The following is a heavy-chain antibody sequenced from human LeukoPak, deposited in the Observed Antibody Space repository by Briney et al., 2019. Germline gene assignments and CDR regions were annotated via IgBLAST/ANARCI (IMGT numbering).Heavy chain of an antibody. D-gene: IGHD4/OR15-4a*01. Sequence: ASVKVSCKASGYTFTSYYMHWVRQAPGQGLEWVGIINPSGGSTSYAQKFQGRVTMTRDTSTSTVYMELSSLRSEDTAVYYCAREVLDMDYYYYGMDVWGQGTTVTVSS. J-gene: IGHJ6*02. CDR3: AREVLDMDYYYYGMDV. CDR2: INPSGGST. V-gene: IGHV1-46*01. CDR1: GYTFTSYY.